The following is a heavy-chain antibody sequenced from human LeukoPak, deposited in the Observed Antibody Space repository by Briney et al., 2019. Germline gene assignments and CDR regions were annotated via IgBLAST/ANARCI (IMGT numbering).Heavy chain of an antibody. Sequence: SVKVSCKASGGTFSSYAISWVRQAPGQGLEWMGGITPIFGTANYAQKFQGRVTITADESTSTAYMELRSLRSDDTAVYYCARIPPGGPNDYWGQGTLVTVSS. CDR1: GGTFSSYA. J-gene: IGHJ4*02. V-gene: IGHV1-69*13. CDR2: ITPIFGTA. CDR3: ARIPPGGPNDY. D-gene: IGHD3-16*01.